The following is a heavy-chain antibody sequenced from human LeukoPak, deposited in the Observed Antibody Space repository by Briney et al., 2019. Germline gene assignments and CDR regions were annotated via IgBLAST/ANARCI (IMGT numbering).Heavy chain of an antibody. J-gene: IGHJ4*02. V-gene: IGHV3-21*01. Sequence: KPGGSLRLSCAASEFTFSSYSMNWVRQAPGKGLEWVSSISSSGSYIYYADSVKGRFTISRDNAKNSMYLQMYSLRAEDTAVYYCARGPKYISATGPYYFDYWGQGTPVTVSS. D-gene: IGHD6-13*01. CDR2: ISSSGSYI. CDR3: ARGPKYISATGPYYFDY. CDR1: EFTFSSYS.